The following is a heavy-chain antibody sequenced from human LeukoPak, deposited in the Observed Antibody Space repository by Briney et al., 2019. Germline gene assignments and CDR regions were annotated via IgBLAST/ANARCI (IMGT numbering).Heavy chain of an antibody. CDR1: GITFSNYA. V-gene: IGHV3-23*01. D-gene: IGHD1-20*01. CDR2: ISRGSIT. J-gene: IGHJ4*02. CDR3: ARVSRYNWNYFDY. Sequence: GGSLRLSCAASGITFSNYAMSWVRQAPGKGLEWVSGISRGSITYYADSVKGRFTISRDNSKNTLFLQMNSLRTEDTAVYYCARVSRYNWNYFDYWGQGTLVTVSS.